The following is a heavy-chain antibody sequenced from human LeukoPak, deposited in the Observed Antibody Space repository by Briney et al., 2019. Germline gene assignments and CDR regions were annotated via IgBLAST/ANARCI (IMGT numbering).Heavy chain of an antibody. CDR2: ISGSGGST. V-gene: IGHV3-23*01. Sequence: PGGSLRLSCAASGFIFSRYAMSWVRQAPGKGLEWVSDISGSGGSTYYADSVKGRFTISRDNYKNTLYLQMNSLRAEDTAVYYCAKGMEYSSSQGVFDYWGQGTLVTVSS. CDR3: AKGMEYSSSQGVFDY. D-gene: IGHD6-6*01. CDR1: GFIFSRYA. J-gene: IGHJ4*02.